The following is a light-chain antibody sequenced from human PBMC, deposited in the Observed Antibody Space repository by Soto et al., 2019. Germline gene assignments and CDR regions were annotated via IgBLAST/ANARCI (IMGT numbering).Light chain of an antibody. V-gene: IGKV3-20*01. CDR3: QPFET. CDR2: GAS. CDR1: QSVCSSY. J-gene: IGKJ4*01. Sequence: DIVLTQSPGTLSLSPAERATLSCRASQSVCSSYLAWYQQNPGQALRLLIYGASGRATGIPDMVRGRGSGTDFTLTITKEEPDDFSVYYCQPFETFGRGTKVDIK.